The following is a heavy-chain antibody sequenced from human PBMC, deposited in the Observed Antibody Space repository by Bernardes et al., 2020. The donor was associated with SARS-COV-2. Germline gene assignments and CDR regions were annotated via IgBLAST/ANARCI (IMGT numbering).Heavy chain of an antibody. J-gene: IGHJ4*02. V-gene: IGHV4-4*02. D-gene: IGHD2-21*01. Sequence: SETLSLTCGVTGGSISSRNWWSWVRQPPGKGLEWIGEIFHSGNTNYNPSLKSRVAISVDKSRNQFSLNLNSVTAADTAVYYCASLGYCGGDSCYSVSWGQGTLVTVSS. CDR2: IFHSGNT. CDR3: ASLGYCGGDSCYSVS. CDR1: GGSISSRNW.